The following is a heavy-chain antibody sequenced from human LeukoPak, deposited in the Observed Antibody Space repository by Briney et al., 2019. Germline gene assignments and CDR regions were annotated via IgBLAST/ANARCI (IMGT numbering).Heavy chain of an antibody. CDR1: GYTFTSYD. J-gene: IGHJ6*02. Sequence: GASVKVSCKASGYTFTSYDINWVRQATGQGLEWMGWMNPNRGNTGYAQKFQGRVTITRNTSISTAYMELSSLRSEDTAVYYCARESPVHSSSWYRSYYYGMDVWGQGTTVTVSS. D-gene: IGHD6-13*01. V-gene: IGHV1-8*01. CDR2: MNPNRGNT. CDR3: ARESPVHSSSWYRSYYYGMDV.